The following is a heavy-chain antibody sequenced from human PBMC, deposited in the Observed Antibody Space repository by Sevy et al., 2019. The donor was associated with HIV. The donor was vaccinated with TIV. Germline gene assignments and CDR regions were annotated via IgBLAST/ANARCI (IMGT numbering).Heavy chain of an antibody. Sequence: GGSLRLSCAASGFTFSNYWMTWVRQAPGKGLEWVANIKRDGSERYYVASVKGRFTISRDNAKNSLYLQMNSLRADDTAVYYCARDCSSTTCPWGLDVWGQGTTVTVSS. D-gene: IGHD2-2*01. V-gene: IGHV3-7*03. CDR1: GFTFSNYW. CDR3: ARDCSSTTCPWGLDV. J-gene: IGHJ6*02. CDR2: IKRDGSER.